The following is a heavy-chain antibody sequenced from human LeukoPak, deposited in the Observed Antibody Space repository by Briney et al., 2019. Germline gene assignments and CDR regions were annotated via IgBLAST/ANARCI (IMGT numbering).Heavy chain of an antibody. V-gene: IGHV3-74*01. J-gene: IGHJ6*03. CDR1: GFTFSRYA. Sequence: GGSLRLSCTASGFTFSRYAMHWVRQAPGKGLVWVSRINSDGSSTSYADSVKGRFTISRDNAKNTLYLQMNSLRAEDTAVYYCARVAVTMVRGVIWDYYYYMDVWGKGTTVTVSS. D-gene: IGHD3-10*01. CDR2: INSDGSST. CDR3: ARVAVTMVRGVIWDYYYYMDV.